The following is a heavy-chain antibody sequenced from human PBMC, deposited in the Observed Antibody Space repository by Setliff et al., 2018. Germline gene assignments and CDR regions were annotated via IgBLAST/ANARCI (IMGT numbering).Heavy chain of an antibody. CDR3: ARLSPYNTGPPFDY. J-gene: IGHJ4*02. Sequence: SETLSLTCSVSNGSISSYNWSWIRQPPGKGLEWIGYIYTSGSTNYNPSPKGRVTISLDTSKNHFSLNLRSVTAADTAVYYCARLSPYNTGPPFDYWGQGTLVTVSS. V-gene: IGHV4-4*08. D-gene: IGHD2-8*02. CDR2: IYTSGST. CDR1: NGSISSYN.